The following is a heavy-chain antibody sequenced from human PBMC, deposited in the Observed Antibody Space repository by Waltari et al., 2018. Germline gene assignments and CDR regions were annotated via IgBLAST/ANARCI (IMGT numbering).Heavy chain of an antibody. D-gene: IGHD2-15*01. V-gene: IGHV4-4*09. Sequence: QVQLQESGPGLVKPSETLSLTCTVSGGSISSYYWSWIRQPPGTGLEWIGYIYTSGSTNYNPSLKSRVTISVDTSKNQFSLKLSSVTAADTAVYYCARARRYCSGGSCSPAFDYWGQGTLVTVSS. CDR2: IYTSGST. J-gene: IGHJ4*02. CDR1: GGSISSYY. CDR3: ARARRYCSGGSCSPAFDY.